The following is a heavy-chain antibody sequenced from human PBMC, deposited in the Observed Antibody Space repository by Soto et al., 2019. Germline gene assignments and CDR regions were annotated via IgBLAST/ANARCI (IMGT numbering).Heavy chain of an antibody. J-gene: IGHJ4*02. CDR1: GGSISSYY. V-gene: IGHV4-59*08. Sequence: SETLSLTXTVAGGSISSYYWSWIRQPPGKGLEWIGYIYYSGSTNYNPSLKSRVTISVDTSKNQFSLKLSSVTAADTAVYYCARRYGDYFDYWGQGTLVTVSS. D-gene: IGHD4-17*01. CDR3: ARRYGDYFDY. CDR2: IYYSGST.